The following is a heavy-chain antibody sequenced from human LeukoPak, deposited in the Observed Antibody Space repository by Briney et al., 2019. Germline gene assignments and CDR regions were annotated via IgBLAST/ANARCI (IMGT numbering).Heavy chain of an antibody. D-gene: IGHD6-6*01. CDR2: IYHSGST. V-gene: IGHV4-4*02. CDR1: GGSISSSNW. Sequence: SETLSLTCAVSGGSISSSNWWSWVRQPPGKGLEWIGEIYHSGSTNYNPSLKSRVTISVDKSKNQFSLKLSSVTAADTAVYYCARARRIAARPAIDYWGQGTLVTVSS. J-gene: IGHJ4*02. CDR3: ARARRIAARPAIDY.